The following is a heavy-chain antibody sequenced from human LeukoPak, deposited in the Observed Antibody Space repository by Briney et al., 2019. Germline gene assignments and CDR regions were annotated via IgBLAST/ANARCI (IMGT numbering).Heavy chain of an antibody. CDR2: INPNSGGT. CDR1: GYTFTGCY. V-gene: IGHV1-2*06. Sequence: ASVKVSCKASGYTFTGCYMHWVRQAPGQGLEWMGRINPNSGGTNYAQKFQGRVTVTRDTSISTAYMELSRLRSDDTAVYYCATLTMVRGVIILDYWGQGTLVTVSS. CDR3: ATLTMVRGVIILDY. D-gene: IGHD3-10*01. J-gene: IGHJ4*02.